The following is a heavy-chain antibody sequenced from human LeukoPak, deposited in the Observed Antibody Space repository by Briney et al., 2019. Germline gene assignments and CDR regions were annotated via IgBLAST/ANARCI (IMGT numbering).Heavy chain of an antibody. D-gene: IGHD3-10*01. V-gene: IGHV3-30-3*01. J-gene: IGHJ4*02. Sequence: GGSLRLSCAASGFTFSSYAMHWVRQAPGKGLEWVAVISYDGSNKYYADSVKGRFTISRDNSKNTLYLQMNSLRAEDTAVYYCARGRNYYGSGSYYIKYYFDYWGQGTLVTVSS. CDR3: ARGRNYYGSGSYYIKYYFDY. CDR1: GFTFSSYA. CDR2: ISYDGSNK.